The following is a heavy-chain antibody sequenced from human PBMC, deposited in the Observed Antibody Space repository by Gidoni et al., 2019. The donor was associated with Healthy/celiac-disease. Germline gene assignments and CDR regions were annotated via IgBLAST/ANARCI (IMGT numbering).Heavy chain of an antibody. Sequence: QLQLQESGPGLLKPSETLSLTCTVSGGSISSSNYYWGWIRQPPGKGLEWIATIYYSGSTYYNPSLKSRVTIYVDTAQNQFSLKLSSVTAADTAVYYCAKHLPSRGGCFDPWGPGTLVPVSS. CDR3: AKHLPSRGGCFDP. V-gene: IGHV4-39*01. D-gene: IGHD2-15*01. CDR2: IYYSGST. J-gene: IGHJ5*02. CDR1: GGSISSSNYY.